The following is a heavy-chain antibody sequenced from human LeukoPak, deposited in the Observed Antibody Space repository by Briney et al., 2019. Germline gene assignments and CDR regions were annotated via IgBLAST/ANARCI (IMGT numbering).Heavy chain of an antibody. J-gene: IGHJ3*02. CDR3: ARQGPLGYYDGSGYYYFDAFDI. D-gene: IGHD3-22*01. Sequence: GESLKISCKGSGYSFTSYWIGWVRQMPGKGLEWMGIIYPGDSDTRYSPSFQGQVTISADKSISTAYLQWSSLKASDTAMYYCARQGPLGYYDGSGYYYFDAFDIWGQGTMVTVSS. CDR2: IYPGDSDT. V-gene: IGHV5-51*01. CDR1: GYSFTSYW.